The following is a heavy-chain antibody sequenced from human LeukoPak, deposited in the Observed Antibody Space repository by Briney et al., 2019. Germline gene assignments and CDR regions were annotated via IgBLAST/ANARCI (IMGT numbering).Heavy chain of an antibody. CDR2: INPNSGGT. J-gene: IGHJ5*02. D-gene: IGHD1-14*01. V-gene: IGHV1-2*02. CDR1: GHTFGDHY. Sequence: ASVKVSCKASGHTFGDHYMHWVRQAPGQGLERMGWINPNSGGTKYAQRFQGRVTMTRDTFISTAYMELRRLRSDDTAVYYCARVLLRTGIPEGFDPWGQGTLVTVSS. CDR3: ARVLLRTGIPEGFDP.